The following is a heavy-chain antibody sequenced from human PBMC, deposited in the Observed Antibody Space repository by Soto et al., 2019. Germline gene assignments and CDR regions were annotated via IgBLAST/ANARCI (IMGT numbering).Heavy chain of an antibody. CDR2: ISWNSGSI. D-gene: IGHD3-22*01. J-gene: IGHJ4*02. Sequence: EVHLVESGGGLVQPGRSLRLSCAASGFTFDDYGMHWVQQAPGKGLEWVADISWNSGSIAYADSVKGRFTISRDNAKNSLYLQMNSLRAEDTALYYCAKGDSAGYYSISEFWGQGTLVTVSS. V-gene: IGHV3-9*01. CDR3: AKGDSAGYYSISEF. CDR1: GFTFDDYG.